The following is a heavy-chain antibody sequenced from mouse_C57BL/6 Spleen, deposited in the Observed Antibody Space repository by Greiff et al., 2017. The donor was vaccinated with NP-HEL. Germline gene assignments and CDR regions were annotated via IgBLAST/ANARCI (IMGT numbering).Heavy chain of an antibody. J-gene: IGHJ3*01. CDR3: ARTDYDYDEGGFAY. CDR1: GFTFSDYG. V-gene: IGHV5-17*01. Sequence: EVQGVESGGGLVKPGGSLKLSCAASGFTFSDYGMHWVRQAPEKGLEWVAYISSGSSTIYYADTVKGRFTISRDNAKNTLFLQMTSLRSEDTAMYYCARTDYDYDEGGFAYWGQGTLVTVSA. D-gene: IGHD2-4*01. CDR2: ISSGSSTI.